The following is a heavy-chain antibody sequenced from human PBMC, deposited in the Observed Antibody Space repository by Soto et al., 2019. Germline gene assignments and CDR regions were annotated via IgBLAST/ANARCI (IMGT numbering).Heavy chain of an antibody. CDR1: GFSLDTRGVG. CDR2: IYWNDDK. V-gene: IGHV2-5*01. J-gene: IGHJ4*02. Sequence: SGPTLVNPAQTLTLTCTFSGFSLDTRGVGVGWIRQPPGKALEWLGLIYWNDDKRYSPFMKNRLTFTKDTSKNQVVFTMTNMDPVDTATYYCGHVPFYYSDSRGYIDYWGQGTLVTVSS. CDR3: GHVPFYYSDSRGYIDY. D-gene: IGHD3-22*01.